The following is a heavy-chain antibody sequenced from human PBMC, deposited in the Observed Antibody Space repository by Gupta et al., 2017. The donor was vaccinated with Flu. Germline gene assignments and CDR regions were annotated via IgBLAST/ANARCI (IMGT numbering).Heavy chain of an antibody. CDR2: IVIGSGNT. CDR3: ASNRRGAVYFFDH. V-gene: IGHV1-58*02. CDR1: GYTFSGST. J-gene: IGHJ4*02. Sequence: QMQLVQSGPEVKKPGTSVKVSCKASGYTFSGSTMQWVRQARGQRLEWIGWIVIGSGNTKVAQKFQDRVTITRDMSTDTAYMELHSLTSDDTATYYCASNRRGAVYFFDHWGPGTLVTVSS.